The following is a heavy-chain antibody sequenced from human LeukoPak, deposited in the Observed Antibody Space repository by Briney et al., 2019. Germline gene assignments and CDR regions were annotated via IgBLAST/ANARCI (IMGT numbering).Heavy chain of an antibody. CDR2: INSDGSAT. V-gene: IGHV3-74*01. CDR1: GFTFSSYC. CDR3: ARDDFGI. Sequence: GGSLRLSCAVSGFTFSSYCMHWVRQAPGKGLVWVARINSDGSATSHAYSMKGRFTISRDNAKNTLYLQENSLRAEDTAVYYCARDDFGIWGQGTMVTVSS. J-gene: IGHJ3*02.